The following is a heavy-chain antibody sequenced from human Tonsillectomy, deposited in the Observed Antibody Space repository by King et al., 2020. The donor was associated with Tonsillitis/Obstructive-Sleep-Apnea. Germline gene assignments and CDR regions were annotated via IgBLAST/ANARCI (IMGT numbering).Heavy chain of an antibody. CDR3: ARTEIYCSSTSCYPPNFDY. J-gene: IGHJ4*02. Sequence: VQLVESGGGLVQPGGSLRLSCSASGFTFSSYSMKWVRQAPGKGLEWVAYISSSSSTTYYADSLKGLFTISRDNSKNAVYRQMNSLRDEDTAVYYWARTEIYCSSTSCYPPNFDYWGQGTLVTVSS. D-gene: IGHD2-2*01. CDR2: ISSSSSTT. CDR1: GFTFSSYS. V-gene: IGHV3-48*02.